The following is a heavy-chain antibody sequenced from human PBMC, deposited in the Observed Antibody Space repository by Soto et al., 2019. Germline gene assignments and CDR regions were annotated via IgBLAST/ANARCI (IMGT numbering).Heavy chain of an antibody. CDR3: TTDLLGIAAAGTFDY. D-gene: IGHD6-13*01. CDR1: GFTFSNAW. CDR2: IKSKTDGGTT. J-gene: IGHJ4*02. V-gene: IGHV3-15*07. Sequence: GGSLRLSCAASGFTFSNAWMNWVRQAPGKGLEWVGRIKSKTDGGTTDYAAPVKGRFTISRDDSKNTLYLQMNSLKTEDTAVYYCTTDLLGIAAAGTFDYWGQGTLVTVSS.